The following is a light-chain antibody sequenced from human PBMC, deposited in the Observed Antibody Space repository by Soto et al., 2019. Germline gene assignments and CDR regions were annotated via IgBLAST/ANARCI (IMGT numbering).Light chain of an antibody. CDR3: QHYGSPPPT. CDR1: QSVSSSY. CDR2: GAS. Sequence: EIVLTQSPGTLYLSPGDRATLSCRASQSVSSSYLAWYQQSHGQAPRLLSYGASSRATGIPDRFSGSGSGTDFTLTISSLEPEDFAVYYCQHYGSPPPTFGPGTTVDIK. J-gene: IGKJ3*01. V-gene: IGKV3-20*01.